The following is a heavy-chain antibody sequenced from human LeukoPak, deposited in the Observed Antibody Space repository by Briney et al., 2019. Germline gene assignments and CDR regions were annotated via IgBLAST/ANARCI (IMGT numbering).Heavy chain of an antibody. D-gene: IGHD3-22*01. J-gene: IGHJ5*02. CDR2: ISAYNGNT. CDR3: ARDGYYYDSSRLRGGRFDP. CDR1: GYTFTSYG. V-gene: IGHV1-18*01. Sequence: GASVNVSCKASGYTFTSYGISWVRQAPGQGLEWMGWISAYNGNTNYAQKLQGRVTITTDTSTRTAYMELRSLRSDDTAVYYCARDGYYYDSSRLRGGRFDPWGQGTLDTVSS.